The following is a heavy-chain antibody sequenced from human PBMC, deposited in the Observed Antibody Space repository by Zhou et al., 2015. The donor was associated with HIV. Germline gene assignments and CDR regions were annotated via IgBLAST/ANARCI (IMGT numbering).Heavy chain of an antibody. CDR1: GGTFSSYA. CDR3: ARGVVEMATTTSPHYFDY. J-gene: IGHJ4*02. CDR2: IIPIFGTA. V-gene: IGHV1-69*01. D-gene: IGHD5-24*01. Sequence: QVQLVQSGAEVKKPGSSVKVSCKASGGTFSSYAISWVRQAPGQGLEWMGGIIPIFGTANYAQKFQGRVTITADESTSTAYMELSSLRSEDTAVYYCARGVVEMATTTSPHYFDYWGQGTLVHRLL.